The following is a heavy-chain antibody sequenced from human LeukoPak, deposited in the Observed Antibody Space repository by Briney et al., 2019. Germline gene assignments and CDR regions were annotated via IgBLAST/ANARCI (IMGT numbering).Heavy chain of an antibody. D-gene: IGHD6-19*01. CDR2: ISWNSGSI. Sequence: PGRSLRLFCAASGFTFDDYAMHWVRQAPGKGLEWVSGISWNSGSIGYADSVKGRFTISRDNAKNSLYLQMNSLRAEDTALYYCAKVPSGSIQGEFDPWGQGTLVTVSS. V-gene: IGHV3-9*01. CDR1: GFTFDDYA. J-gene: IGHJ5*02. CDR3: AKVPSGSIQGEFDP.